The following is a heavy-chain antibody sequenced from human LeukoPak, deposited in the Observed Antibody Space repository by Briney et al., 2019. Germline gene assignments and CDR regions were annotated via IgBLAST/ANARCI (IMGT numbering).Heavy chain of an antibody. V-gene: IGHV3-30*04. Sequence: GGSLRLSCAASGFTFSSYAMHLVRQAPGKGLEGVAVISYDGSNKYYADSVKGRFTISRDNSKNTLYLQMNSLRAEDTAVYYCARDGYYRYFDYWGQGTLVTVSS. CDR2: ISYDGSNK. D-gene: IGHD3-22*01. CDR3: ARDGYYRYFDY. CDR1: GFTFSSYA. J-gene: IGHJ4*02.